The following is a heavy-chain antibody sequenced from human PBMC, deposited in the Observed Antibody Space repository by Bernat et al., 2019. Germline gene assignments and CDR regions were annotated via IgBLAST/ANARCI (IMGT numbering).Heavy chain of an antibody. J-gene: IGHJ4*02. D-gene: IGHD3-16*02. V-gene: IGHV3-20*04. Sequence: EVQLVESGGGVVRPGGSLRLSCAASGFTFDDYGMSWVRQAPGKGLEWVSGINWNGGSTGYADSVKGRFTISRDNAKNSLYLQMNSLRAEDTALYYCARELPDYVWGSYRSPSFDYWGQGTLVTVSS. CDR1: GFTFDDYG. CDR3: ARELPDYVWGSYRSPSFDY. CDR2: INWNGGST.